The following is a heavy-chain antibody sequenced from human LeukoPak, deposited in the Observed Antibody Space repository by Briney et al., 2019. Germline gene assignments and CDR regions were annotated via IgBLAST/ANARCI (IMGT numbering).Heavy chain of an antibody. V-gene: IGHV4-59*08. CDR1: GGSISRYY. D-gene: IGHD6-19*01. J-gene: IGHJ3*02. Sequence: SETLSLTCTVSGGSISRYYWSWIRQPPGKGLEWRGYIFYSGSTNYNPSLKSRVTISGDTSKNQFSLRLSSVTAADTAVYYCARPYNSGWYGAFDIWGQGTMVTVSS. CDR2: IFYSGST. CDR3: ARPYNSGWYGAFDI.